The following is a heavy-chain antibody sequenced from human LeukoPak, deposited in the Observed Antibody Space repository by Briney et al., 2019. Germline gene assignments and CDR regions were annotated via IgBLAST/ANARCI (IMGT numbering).Heavy chain of an antibody. CDR2: IKSKTDGGTT. V-gene: IGHV3-15*01. J-gene: IGHJ4*02. Sequence: GGSLRLSCAASGFTFSNAWMSWVRQAPGKGLEWVGRIKSKTDGGTTDYAAPVKGRFTISRDDSKNTLYLQMNSLKTEDTAVYYCTTDPQDFYYGSAAYYFDYWGQGTLVTVSS. CDR3: TTDPQDFYYGSAAYYFDY. CDR1: GFTFSNAW. D-gene: IGHD3-10*01.